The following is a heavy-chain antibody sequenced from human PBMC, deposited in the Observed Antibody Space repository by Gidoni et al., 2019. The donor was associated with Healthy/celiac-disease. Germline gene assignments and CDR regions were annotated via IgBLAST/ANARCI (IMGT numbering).Heavy chain of an antibody. D-gene: IGHD2-15*01. CDR3: SADPDIVVVVAVSAFDI. V-gene: IGHV3-15*07. J-gene: IGHJ3*02. Sequence: VQLVESGGGLVKPGVSLRLSCAASGLTLTTAWMHWVRQAPGKGLEWVGRIKRKNGGGTTDYAAPVKGRFTISRDDSKNTLYLQMNSLKTEDTAVYYCSADPDIVVVVAVSAFDIWGQGTMVTVSS. CDR2: IKRKNGGGTT. CDR1: GLTLTTAW.